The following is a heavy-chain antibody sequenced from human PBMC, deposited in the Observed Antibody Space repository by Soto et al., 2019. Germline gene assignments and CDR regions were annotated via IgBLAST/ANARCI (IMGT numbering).Heavy chain of an antibody. V-gene: IGHV3-30*03. CDR2: MLYSITYK. D-gene: IGHD3-10*01. Sequence: GGSLRLSCAASGFTFSDFGMHWIRQAPGKGLEWVAVMLYSITYKYYPASVKGRFTISRYNAKNSLYLQMDSLRADDTAVYFCARFLGSGSFRSDYWGQGTLVTVPQ. J-gene: IGHJ4*02. CDR3: ARFLGSGSFRSDY. CDR1: GFTFSDFG.